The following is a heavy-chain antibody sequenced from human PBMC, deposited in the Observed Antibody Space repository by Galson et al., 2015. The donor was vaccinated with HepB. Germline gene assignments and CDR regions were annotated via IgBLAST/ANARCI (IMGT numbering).Heavy chain of an antibody. V-gene: IGHV1-46*01. CDR1: GYTFTSYY. CDR3: ARDEGGWELRDY. CDR2: INPSGGST. J-gene: IGHJ4*02. D-gene: IGHD1-26*01. Sequence: SVKVSCKASGYTFTSYYMHWVRQAPGQGLEWMGIINPSGGSTSYAQKFQGRVTMTRDTSTSTVYMELSSLRSEDTAVYYWARDEGGWELRDYWGQGTLVTVSS.